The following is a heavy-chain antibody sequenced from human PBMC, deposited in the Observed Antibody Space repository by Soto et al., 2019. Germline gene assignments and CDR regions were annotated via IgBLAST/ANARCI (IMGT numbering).Heavy chain of an antibody. CDR1: GGSFSGYY. CDR2: INHSGST. Sequence: PSETLSLTCAVYGGSFSGYYWSWIRQPPGKGLEWIGEINHSGSTNYNPSLKSRVTISVDTSKNQFSLKLSSVTAADTAVYYCTRYDYGDYNWFDPWGQGTLVTVSS. CDR3: TRYDYGDYNWFDP. J-gene: IGHJ5*02. D-gene: IGHD4-17*01. V-gene: IGHV4-34*01.